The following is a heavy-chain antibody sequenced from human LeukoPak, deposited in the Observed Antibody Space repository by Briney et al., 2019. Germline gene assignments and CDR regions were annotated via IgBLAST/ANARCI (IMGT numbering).Heavy chain of an antibody. J-gene: IGHJ6*02. CDR1: GYTFASYG. D-gene: IGHD3-3*01. CDR2: ISAYNGNT. V-gene: IGHV1-18*01. CDR3: ARLASEYYDFWSGYYDYYYYGMDV. Sequence: GASVKVSCKASGYTFASYGISWVRQAPGQGLEWMGWISAYNGNTNYAQKLQGRVTMTTDTSTSTAYMELRSLRSDDTAVYYCARLASEYYDFWSGYYDYYYYGMDVWGQGTTVTVSS.